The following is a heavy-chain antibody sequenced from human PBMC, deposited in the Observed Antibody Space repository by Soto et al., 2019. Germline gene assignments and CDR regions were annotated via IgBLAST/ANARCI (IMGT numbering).Heavy chain of an antibody. J-gene: IGHJ5*02. D-gene: IGHD6-13*01. CDR2: IIPIFGTA. Sequence: QVQLVQSGAEVKKPGSSVKVSCKASGGTFSSYAISWVRQAPGQGLEWMGGIIPIFGTANYAQKFQGRVTITADKSTSTAYMELSSLRSEDTAVYYCARAGSSSWFPNHQANNWFDPWGQGTLVTVSS. V-gene: IGHV1-69*06. CDR1: GGTFSSYA. CDR3: ARAGSSSWFPNHQANNWFDP.